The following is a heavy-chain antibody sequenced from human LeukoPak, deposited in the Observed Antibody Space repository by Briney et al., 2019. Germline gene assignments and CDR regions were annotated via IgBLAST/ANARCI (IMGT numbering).Heavy chain of an antibody. CDR3: ARDLKYSGSYYYYYYMDV. Sequence: ASVRVSCKASGYTFTSYGISWVRQAPGQGLEWMGWISGYNANTNYAQKFQGRVTMTRDTSISTAYMELSRLRSDDTAVYYCARDLKYSGSYYYYYYMDVWGKGTTVTVSS. CDR2: ISGYNANT. D-gene: IGHD1-26*01. V-gene: IGHV1-18*01. J-gene: IGHJ6*03. CDR1: GYTFTSYG.